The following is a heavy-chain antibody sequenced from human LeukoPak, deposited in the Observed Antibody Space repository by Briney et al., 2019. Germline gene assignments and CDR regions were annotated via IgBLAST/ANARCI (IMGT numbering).Heavy chain of an antibody. J-gene: IGHJ4*02. CDR3: AKADMYNWNDETLLDY. V-gene: IGHV3-30*18. D-gene: IGHD1-20*01. CDR2: ISYDGSKT. Sequence: GGSLRLSCAASGLTFRDYSMHWVRQAPGKGLEWVAIISYDGSKTYYADSVKGRFTISRDNSKRTLYLQVNSLRAEDTAVYYCAKADMYNWNDETLLDYWGQGTLVTVSS. CDR1: GLTFRDYS.